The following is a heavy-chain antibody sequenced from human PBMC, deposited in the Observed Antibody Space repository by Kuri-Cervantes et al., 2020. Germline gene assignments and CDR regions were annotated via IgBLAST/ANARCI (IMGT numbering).Heavy chain of an antibody. Sequence: YNPSLKSRVTISVDTSKNQFSLKLSSVTAADTAVYYCARGGAVTTDYWGQGTLVTVSS. CDR3: ARGGAVTTDY. V-gene: IGHV4-34*01. D-gene: IGHD4-11*01. J-gene: IGHJ4*02.